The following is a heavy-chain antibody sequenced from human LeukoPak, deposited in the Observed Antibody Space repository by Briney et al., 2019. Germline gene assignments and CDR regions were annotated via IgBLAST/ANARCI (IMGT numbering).Heavy chain of an antibody. V-gene: IGHV3-30*18. D-gene: IGHD3-3*01. J-gene: IGHJ6*02. CDR3: AKQREVYYDFWSGHYYYYGMDV. CDR2: ISYDGSNK. CDR1: GFTFSSYG. Sequence: GRPLRFSCAAPGFTFSSYGRHWVRKAPGKGLEWGAAISYDGSNKYYADSVKGPFTISRDNSTTTLYLTMNSLRAEDTAVYYCAKQREVYYDFWSGHYYYYGMDVWGRGTTVTVSS.